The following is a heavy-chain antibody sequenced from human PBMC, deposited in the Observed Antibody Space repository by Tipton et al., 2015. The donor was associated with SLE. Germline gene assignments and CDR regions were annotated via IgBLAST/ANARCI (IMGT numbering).Heavy chain of an antibody. CDR3: ARGRPQDY. J-gene: IGHJ4*02. V-gene: IGHV4-61*01. CDR1: GGSVCSGSYY. CDR2: IYYSGST. Sequence: TLSLTCTVSGGSVCSGSYYWSWIRQPPGKGLEWIGYIYYSGSTNYNPSLKSRVTISVDTSKNQFSLKLSSVTAADTAVYYCARGRPQDYWGQGTLVTVSS. D-gene: IGHD6-6*01.